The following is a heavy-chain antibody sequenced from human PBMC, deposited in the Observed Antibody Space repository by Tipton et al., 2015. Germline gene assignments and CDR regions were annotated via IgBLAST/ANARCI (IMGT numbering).Heavy chain of an antibody. J-gene: IGHJ5*02. CDR2: IYYSGST. CDR3: ARSTFQVPFFS. CDR1: GGSISSGGYY. D-gene: IGHD2/OR15-2a*01. V-gene: IGHV4-31*03. Sequence: TLSLTCTVSGGSISSGGYYWSWIRQHPGKGLEWIGYIYYSGSTDYNPSLKSRVTISVDTSKNQFSLKLSSVTAADTAVYYCARSTFQVPFFSWDQGTLVTVSS.